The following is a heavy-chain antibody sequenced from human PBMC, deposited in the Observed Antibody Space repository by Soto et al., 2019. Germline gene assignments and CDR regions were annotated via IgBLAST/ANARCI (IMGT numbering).Heavy chain of an antibody. V-gene: IGHV3-11*01. CDR1: GFTFSDYY. CDR3: ARAVGSYAAFDI. J-gene: IGHJ3*02. D-gene: IGHD1-26*01. Sequence: QVQLVESGGDLVKPGGSLRLSCAASGFTFSDYYMSWIRQAPGKGLEWVSYISHSANTVFYADSVKGRFTISRDNAKNSLYLQMNSLRAEDTAVYYCARAVGSYAAFDIWGQGTMVTVSS. CDR2: ISHSANTV.